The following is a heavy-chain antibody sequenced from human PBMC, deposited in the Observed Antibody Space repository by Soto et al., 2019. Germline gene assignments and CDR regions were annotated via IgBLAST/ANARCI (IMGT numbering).Heavy chain of an antibody. V-gene: IGHV3-33*01. CDR3: ARDLVVDAVATIVGY. Sequence: GGSLRLSCAASGFTFSSYGMHWVRQAPGKGLEWVAVIWYDGSNKYYADSVKGRFTISRDNSKNTLYLQMNSLRAEDTAVYYCARDLVVDAVATIVGYWGQGTLVTVSS. CDR1: GFTFSSYG. D-gene: IGHD5-12*01. J-gene: IGHJ4*02. CDR2: IWYDGSNK.